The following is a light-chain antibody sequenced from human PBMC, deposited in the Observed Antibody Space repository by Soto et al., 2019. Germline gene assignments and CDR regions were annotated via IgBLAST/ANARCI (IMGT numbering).Light chain of an antibody. CDR3: QQYGTPLFT. CDR1: QSVTNNF. V-gene: IGKV3-20*01. CDR2: GAS. J-gene: IGKJ3*01. Sequence: IVLTQSPGTLSLSPGERATLSCGASQSVTNNFLAWYQQKPGQAPRLLIYGASSRATGVPDRFSGSGSGTDFTLTISRLEPGDSAVYYCQQYGTPLFTFGPGTEVDI.